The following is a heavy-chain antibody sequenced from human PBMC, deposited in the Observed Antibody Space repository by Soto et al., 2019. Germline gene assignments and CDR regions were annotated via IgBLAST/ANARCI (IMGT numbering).Heavy chain of an antibody. CDR3: AIETTIGDNKHNCMDV. D-gene: IGHD1-1*01. CDR2: IGADGSNE. CDR1: EFTFSRHC. J-gene: IGHJ6*03. Sequence: QVQLVESGGGVVQPGRSLRLSCAASEFTFSRHCMHWVRQAPGKGLQWVGVIGADGSNEVYADSVKGRFTISRDNSKNILQLQMMSPGAEATAVYYCAIETTIGDNKHNCMDVWGTGITVTVSS. V-gene: IGHV3-33*01.